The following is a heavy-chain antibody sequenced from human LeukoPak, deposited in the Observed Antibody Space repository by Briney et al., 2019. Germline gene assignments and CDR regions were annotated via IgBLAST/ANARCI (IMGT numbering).Heavy chain of an antibody. J-gene: IGHJ4*02. D-gene: IGHD2-2*01. CDR2: ISSSSSTI. CDR1: GFTFSSYS. CDR3: ARDRVREAFDY. Sequence: GGSLRLSCAASGFTFSSYSMNWVRQAPGKGLEWVSYISSSSSTIYYADSVKGRFTISGDNAKNSLYLQMNSLRAEDTAVYYCARDRVREAFDYWGQGTLVTVSS. V-gene: IGHV3-48*01.